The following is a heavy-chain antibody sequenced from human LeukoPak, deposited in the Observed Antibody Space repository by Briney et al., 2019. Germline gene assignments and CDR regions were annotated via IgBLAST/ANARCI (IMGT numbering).Heavy chain of an antibody. CDR3: AKRGVVIRVILVGFHKEAYYFDS. CDR2: ISDSGGRT. CDR1: GITLSNSG. V-gene: IGHV3-23*01. Sequence: GGSLRLSCAVSGITLSNSGMSWVRQAPGKWMEWVAGISDSGGRTNYADSAKGRFTISRDNPKNTLYLEMNSLRAEETAEYFCAKRGVVIRVILVGFHKEAYYFDSWGQGALVTVSS. D-gene: IGHD3-22*01. J-gene: IGHJ4*02.